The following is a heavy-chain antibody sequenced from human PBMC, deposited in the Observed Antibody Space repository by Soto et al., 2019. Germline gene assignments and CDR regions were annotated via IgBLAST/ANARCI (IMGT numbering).Heavy chain of an antibody. Sequence: SVKVSCKASGVTFSSYAISWVLQAPGQELEWMGGIIPIFGTANYAQKFQGRVTITADESTSTAYMELSSLRSEDTAVYYCARRSLDYYDSSGPLFDAFDIWGQGTMVTVSS. V-gene: IGHV1-69*13. CDR3: ARRSLDYYDSSGPLFDAFDI. CDR2: IIPIFGTA. D-gene: IGHD3-22*01. J-gene: IGHJ3*02. CDR1: GVTFSSYA.